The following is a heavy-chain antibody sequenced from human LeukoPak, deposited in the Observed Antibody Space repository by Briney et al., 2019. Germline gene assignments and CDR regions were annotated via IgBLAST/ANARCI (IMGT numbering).Heavy chain of an antibody. CDR3: ARAPPMRELPRSAEYFQH. V-gene: IGHV1-18*04. CDR1: GYTFTSYY. CDR2: ISAYNGNT. D-gene: IGHD1-26*01. J-gene: IGHJ1*01. Sequence: GASVKVSCKASGYTFTSYYMHWVRQAPGQGLEWMGWISAYNGNTNYAQKLQGRVTMTTDTSTSTAYMELRSLRSDDTAVYYCARAPPMRELPRSAEYFQHWGQGTLVTVSS.